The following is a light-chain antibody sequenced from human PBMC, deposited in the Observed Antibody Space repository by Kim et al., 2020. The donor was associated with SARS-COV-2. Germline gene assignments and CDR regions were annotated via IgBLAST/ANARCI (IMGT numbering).Light chain of an antibody. V-gene: IGLV10-54*02. J-gene: IGLJ2*01. Sequence: TATPTYTGNSNSVDNQAAAWLQQHQGRPPKLLSYRNKNRPSGISESFSASRSGNTASLTLTGLQPEDEADYYCSALNSSLSAWVFGGGTQLTVL. CDR2: RNK. CDR1: SNSVDNQA. CDR3: SALNSSLSAWV.